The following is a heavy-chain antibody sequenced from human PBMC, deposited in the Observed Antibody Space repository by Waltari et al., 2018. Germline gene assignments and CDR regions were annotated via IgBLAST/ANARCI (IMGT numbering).Heavy chain of an antibody. CDR2: IGYDGSNK. CDR3: ARETAVAGTQALDY. Sequence: QMQLVESGGGVVQPGRSLRLSCVASGFTFSSYGMHWVRQAPGKGLEWVAVIGYDGSNKYYADSVKGRFTISRDNSKNTLYLQMNSLRAEDTAVYYCARETAVAGTQALDYWGQGTLVTVSS. V-gene: IGHV3-33*01. CDR1: GFTFSSYG. J-gene: IGHJ4*02. D-gene: IGHD6-19*01.